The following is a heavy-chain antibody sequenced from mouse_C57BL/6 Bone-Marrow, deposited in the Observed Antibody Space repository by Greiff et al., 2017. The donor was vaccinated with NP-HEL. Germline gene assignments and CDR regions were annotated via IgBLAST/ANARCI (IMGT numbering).Heavy chain of an antibody. CDR1: GYTFTSYT. CDR2: INPSSGYT. CDR3: ARSIRRDY. Sequence: VQLQQSGAELARPGASVKMSCKASGYTFTSYTMHWVKQRPGQGLEWIGYINPSSGYTKYNQKFKDKATLTADKSSSTAYMQLSSLTSEDSSVYYCARSIRRDYWGQGTTLTVSS. J-gene: IGHJ2*01. V-gene: IGHV1-4*01. D-gene: IGHD1-2*01.